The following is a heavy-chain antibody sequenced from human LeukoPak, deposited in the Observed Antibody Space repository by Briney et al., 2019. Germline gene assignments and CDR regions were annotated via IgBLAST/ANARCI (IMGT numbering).Heavy chain of an antibody. CDR3: ARDRTYYDFWSGYWDDY. Sequence: PGGSLRLSCAASGFTFSSYSMNWIRQAPGKGLEWVSYISSSGSTIYYADSVKGRFTISRDNAKNSLYLQMNSLRAEDTAVYYCARDRTYYDFWSGYWDDYWGQGTLVTVSS. CDR1: GFTFSSYS. V-gene: IGHV3-48*04. CDR2: ISSSGSTI. J-gene: IGHJ4*02. D-gene: IGHD3-3*01.